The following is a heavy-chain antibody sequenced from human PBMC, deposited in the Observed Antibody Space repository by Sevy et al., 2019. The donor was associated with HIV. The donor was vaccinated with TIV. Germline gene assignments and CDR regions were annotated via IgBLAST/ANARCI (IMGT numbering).Heavy chain of an antibody. D-gene: IGHD2-2*01. CDR1: DGSFSGYY. V-gene: IGHV4-34*01. CDR3: ARSPPVVVVPGAPSWFDP. CDR2: INESGIT. J-gene: IGHJ5*02. Sequence: SETLSLTCAVHDGSFSGYYWNWIRQLPGKGLEWIGEINESGITYYNPSLKSRVTISVDTSKKQCSLKLNSVTAVESAVYFCARSPPVVVVPGAPSWFDPWGQGTLVTVSS.